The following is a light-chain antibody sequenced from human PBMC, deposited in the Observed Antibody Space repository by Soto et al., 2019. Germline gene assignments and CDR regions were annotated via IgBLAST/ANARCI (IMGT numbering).Light chain of an antibody. V-gene: IGKV3-11*01. CDR3: QQRSNWPLT. Sequence: EIVLTQSPATLSLSPGEGATLSSRASQSVSNYLAWYQQKPGQAPRLLIFDASKRATGIPARFSGSGSGTDFTLTISSLEPEDFAVYYCQQRSNWPLTFGGGTKVEIK. CDR2: DAS. CDR1: QSVSNY. J-gene: IGKJ4*01.